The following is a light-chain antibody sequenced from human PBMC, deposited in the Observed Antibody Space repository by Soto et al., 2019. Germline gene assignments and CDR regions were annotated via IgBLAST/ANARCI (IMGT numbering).Light chain of an antibody. CDR1: QNISSNY. J-gene: IGKJ1*01. Sequence: EIVLTQSTGTLSVSPGERATLSCRASQNISSNYLAWYQQTPCQAPSLLIYGTSSRATGIPDRFSGSGSGTDVTLTISRLEPEDSAIYYYQQNVSWTFCQGTKVEIK. CDR3: QQNVSWT. CDR2: GTS. V-gene: IGKV3-20*01.